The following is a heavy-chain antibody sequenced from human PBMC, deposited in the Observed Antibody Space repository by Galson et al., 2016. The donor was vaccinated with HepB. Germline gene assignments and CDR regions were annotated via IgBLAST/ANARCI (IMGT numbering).Heavy chain of an antibody. CDR2: IIPIFDTP. CDR1: GGTFNYYA. CDR3: ARAPKRAYSRYDPYYYYLDV. Sequence: SVKVSCKASGGTFNYYAINWVRQAPGQGLEWMGGIIPIFDTPNYAEKFQGRVTITADKSTSTVYMELSSLRSEDSAVYYCARAPKRAYSRYDPYYYYLDVWGKGTTVTVSS. D-gene: IGHD5-12*01. V-gene: IGHV1-69*06. J-gene: IGHJ6*03.